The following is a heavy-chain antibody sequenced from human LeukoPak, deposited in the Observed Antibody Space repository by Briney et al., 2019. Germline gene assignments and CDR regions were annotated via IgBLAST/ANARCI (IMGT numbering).Heavy chain of an antibody. J-gene: IGHJ6*02. Sequence: SVKVSCKASRGTFSSYAISWVRQAPGQGLEWMGGIIPIFGTANYAQKFQGRVTITADKSTSTAYMELSSLRSDDTAVYYCARAPPRVVPYRHYYYGMDVWGQGTTVTVSS. CDR2: IIPIFGTA. V-gene: IGHV1-69*06. D-gene: IGHD3-3*01. CDR3: ARAPPRVVPYRHYYYGMDV. CDR1: RGTFSSYA.